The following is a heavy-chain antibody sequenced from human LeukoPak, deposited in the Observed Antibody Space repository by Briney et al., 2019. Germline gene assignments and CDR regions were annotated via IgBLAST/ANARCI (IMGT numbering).Heavy chain of an antibody. CDR3: ASLWWEDAFDI. D-gene: IGHD2-21*01. J-gene: IGHJ3*02. V-gene: IGHV3-21*01. Sequence: GGSLRHSCAASGFTFSSYSMNWVRQAPGKGLEWVSSISSSSSYIYYADSVKGRFTISRDNAKNSLYLQMNSLRAEDTAVYYCASLWWEDAFDIWGQGTMVTVSS. CDR1: GFTFSSYS. CDR2: ISSSSSYI.